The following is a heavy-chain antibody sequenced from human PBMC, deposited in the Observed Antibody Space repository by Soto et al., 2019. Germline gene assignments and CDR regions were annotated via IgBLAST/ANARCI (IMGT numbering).Heavy chain of an antibody. D-gene: IGHD2-15*01. CDR3: ARQPSNYSAGTCYSSHYFDS. CDR2: VYPGDSDT. V-gene: IGHV5-51*01. CDR1: GYIFNNYW. J-gene: IGHJ4*02. Sequence: EVQLVQSGAEVKKPGESLKISCKGSGYIFNNYWIGWVRQMPGKGLEWMGIVYPGDSDTKYGPSFQGQVTISADKSINTAYLQWNSLKASDTAMYDCARQPSNYSAGTCYSSHYFDSWGQGTLVTVS.